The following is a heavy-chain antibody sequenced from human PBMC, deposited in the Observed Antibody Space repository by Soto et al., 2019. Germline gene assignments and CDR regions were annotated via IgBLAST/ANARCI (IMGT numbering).Heavy chain of an antibody. Sequence: ETLSLTCTVSGGSISDFYWSWIRQPPGKGLEWIGYIYYSGSTNYNPSLKSRVTISVDTSKNQFSLNLRSMSPADTAVYYCARVGGLAARTFDYWGPGXLVTVPS. CDR2: IYYSGST. J-gene: IGHJ4*02. V-gene: IGHV4-59*01. CDR3: ARVGGLAARTFDY. CDR1: GGSISDFY. D-gene: IGHD6-6*01.